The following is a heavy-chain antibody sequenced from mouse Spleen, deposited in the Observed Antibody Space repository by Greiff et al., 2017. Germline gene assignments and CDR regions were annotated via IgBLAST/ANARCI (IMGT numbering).Heavy chain of an antibody. Sequence: VQLQQSGPGLVQPSQCLSITCTASGYSLTSYGVHWVRQSPGKGLEWLGVIWSGGSTDYNAAFMSRLSITKDNSNSQVFFKMNSLQADDTAIYYCAKNYGYYDAMDYWGQGTSVTVSS. D-gene: IGHD1-2*01. V-gene: IGHV2-5*01. J-gene: IGHJ4*01. CDR1: GYSLTSYG. CDR2: IWSGGST. CDR3: AKNYGYYDAMDY.